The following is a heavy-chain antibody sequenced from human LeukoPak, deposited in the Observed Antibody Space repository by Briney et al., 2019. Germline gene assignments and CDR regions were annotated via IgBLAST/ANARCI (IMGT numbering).Heavy chain of an antibody. CDR1: GYSISSGYY. D-gene: IGHD4-23*01. J-gene: IGHJ4*02. V-gene: IGHV4-38-2*01. CDR2: IYHSGST. CDR3: ARGVTIDY. Sequence: SETLSLTCAVSGYSISSGYYWGWIRQPPGKGLEWIGSIYHSGSTYYGPSLKSRVTISVDTSKNQFSLKLSSVTAADTAVYYCARGVTIDYWGQGTLVTVSS.